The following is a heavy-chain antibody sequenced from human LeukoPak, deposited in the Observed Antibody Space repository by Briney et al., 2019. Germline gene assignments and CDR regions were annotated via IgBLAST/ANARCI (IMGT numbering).Heavy chain of an antibody. CDR1: GGSISSYY. Sequence: SETLSLTCTVSGGSISSYYWSWIRQPPGKGLEWIGYIFYSGSTNYNPSLKSRVTISADTSKNQFSLNLSSVTAADTAVYYCARDRLGGSYGDYWGQGTLVTVSS. D-gene: IGHD1-26*01. J-gene: IGHJ4*02. V-gene: IGHV4-59*01. CDR3: ARDRLGGSYGDY. CDR2: IFYSGST.